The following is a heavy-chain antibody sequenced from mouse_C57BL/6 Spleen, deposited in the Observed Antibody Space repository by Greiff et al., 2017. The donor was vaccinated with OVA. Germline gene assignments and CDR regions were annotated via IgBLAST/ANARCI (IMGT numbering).Heavy chain of an antibody. Sequence: EVKLQESGPGLVKPSQSLSLTCSVTGYSITSGYYWNWIRQFPGNKLEWMGYISYDGSNNYNPSLKNRISITRDTSKNQFFLKLNSVTTEDTATYYCARRNPEAWFAYWGQGTLVTVSA. CDR1: GYSITSGYY. V-gene: IGHV3-6*01. CDR3: ARRNPEAWFAY. CDR2: ISYDGSN. J-gene: IGHJ3*01.